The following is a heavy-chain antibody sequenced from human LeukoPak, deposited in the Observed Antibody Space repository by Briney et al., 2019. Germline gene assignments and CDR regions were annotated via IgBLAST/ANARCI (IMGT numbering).Heavy chain of an antibody. J-gene: IGHJ5*02. CDR1: GFTFSSYA. CDR3: ARILYYYGSGSHWFDP. Sequence: GGSLRLSCAASGFTFSSYAMHWVRQAPGKGLEWVAVISYDGSNKYYADSVKGRFTISRDNSKNTLYLQMNSLRAEDTAVYYCARILYYYGSGSHWFDPWGQGTLVTVSS. D-gene: IGHD3-10*01. CDR2: ISYDGSNK. V-gene: IGHV3-30-3*01.